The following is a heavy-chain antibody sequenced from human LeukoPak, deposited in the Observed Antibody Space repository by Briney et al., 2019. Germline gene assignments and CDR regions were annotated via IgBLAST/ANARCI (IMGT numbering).Heavy chain of an antibody. CDR2: IDGSGVRT. J-gene: IGHJ4*02. CDR1: GFTFRSYG. CDR3: AKDYCSGGSCRYFDY. V-gene: IGHV3-23*01. D-gene: IGHD2-15*01. Sequence: PGGTLRLSCAASGFTFRSYGMFWVRQAPGKGLEWVSAIDGSGVRTYYGVSVKGRFTISRDLSKNTLYLQMNSLRAEDTAVYYCAKDYCSGGSCRYFDYWGQGTLVTVSS.